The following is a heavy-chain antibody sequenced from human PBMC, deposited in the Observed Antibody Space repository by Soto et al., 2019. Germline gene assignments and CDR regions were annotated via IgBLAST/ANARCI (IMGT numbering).Heavy chain of an antibody. CDR3: ARDGGIAVAGTAFDY. Sequence: QVQLQESGPGLVKPSETLSLTCTVSGGSVSSGSYYWSWIRQPPGKGLEWIGYIYYSGSTIYNPSLKSRVTISVDTSKNQCSLKLSSVTAADTAVYYCARDGGIAVAGTAFDYWGQGTLVTVSS. J-gene: IGHJ4*02. CDR2: IYYSGST. D-gene: IGHD6-19*01. V-gene: IGHV4-61*01. CDR1: GGSVSSGSYY.